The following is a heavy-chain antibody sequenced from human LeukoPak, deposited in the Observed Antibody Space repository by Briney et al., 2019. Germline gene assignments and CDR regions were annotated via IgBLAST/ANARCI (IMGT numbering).Heavy chain of an antibody. CDR3: NTAWADGPS. CDR1: GFSFSSAW. V-gene: IGHV3-15*01. D-gene: IGHD2-8*01. J-gene: IGHJ5*02. CDR2: IKSKTDGGTT. Sequence: GGSLRLSCAASGFSFSSAWLSWVRQTPGEGLEWVARIKSKTDGGTTDYAALVKGRFTISRDDSKNTLYLQMNSLKTEDTAVYYCNTAWADGPSWGQGTLVTVSS.